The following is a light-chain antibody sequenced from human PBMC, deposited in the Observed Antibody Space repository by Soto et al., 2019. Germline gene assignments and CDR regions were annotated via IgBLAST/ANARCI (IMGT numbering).Light chain of an antibody. CDR1: QSVSSSS. Sequence: IVFALVSRTLSLSPGERATLSWQASQSVSSSSLAWYQQKPGQAPRLLIYGASSRATGIPDRFSGSGSGTDFTLTISRLEPEDFAVYYCQQYGSSPRTFGQGTKVDIK. CDR2: GAS. V-gene: IGKV3-20*01. CDR3: QQYGSSPRT. J-gene: IGKJ1*01.